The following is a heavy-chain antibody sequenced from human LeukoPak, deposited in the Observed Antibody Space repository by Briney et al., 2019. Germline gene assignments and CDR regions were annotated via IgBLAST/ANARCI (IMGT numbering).Heavy chain of an antibody. CDR3: ARSGCSYGHRAFDI. Sequence: GRSLRLACAAAGVTFSDYYMSWIRQAPGKGLEWVSYISSSGSTINYADSGMGRFTITSNNAKTPLYLHMNSLRAEDTAVYYCARSGCSYGHRAFDIWGQGTIVTVAS. CDR2: ISSSGSTI. V-gene: IGHV3-11*01. D-gene: IGHD5-18*01. J-gene: IGHJ3*02. CDR1: GVTFSDYY.